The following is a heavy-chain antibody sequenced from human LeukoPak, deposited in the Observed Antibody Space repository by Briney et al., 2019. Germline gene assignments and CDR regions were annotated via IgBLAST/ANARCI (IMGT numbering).Heavy chain of an antibody. Sequence: GGSLRLSCAASGFTLRTYAMSWVRQAPGKGLEWVSTISGSGGSTYYADSVKGRFTISRDNSKNTLYLQMNSLRAEDTAVYYCAKDLVNNWFDPWGQGTLVTVSS. J-gene: IGHJ5*02. V-gene: IGHV3-23*01. CDR1: GFTLRTYA. CDR2: ISGSGGST. CDR3: AKDLVNNWFDP. D-gene: IGHD6-6*01.